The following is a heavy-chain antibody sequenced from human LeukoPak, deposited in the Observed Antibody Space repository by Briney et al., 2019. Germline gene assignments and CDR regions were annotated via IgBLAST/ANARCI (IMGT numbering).Heavy chain of an antibody. CDR3: ARGVPYDFWSGYSPRYYFDY. CDR1: GYTFTSYD. D-gene: IGHD3-3*01. CDR2: MNPNSGNT. V-gene: IGHV1-8*01. Sequence: ASVKVSCKASGYTFTSYDINWVRQATGQGLEWMGWMNPNSGNTGYAQKFQGGVTMTRNTSISTAYMELSSLRSEDTAVYYCARGVPYDFWSGYSPRYYFDYWGQGTLVTVSS. J-gene: IGHJ4*02.